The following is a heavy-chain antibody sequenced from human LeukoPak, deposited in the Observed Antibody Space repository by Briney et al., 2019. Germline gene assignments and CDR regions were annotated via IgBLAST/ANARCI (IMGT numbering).Heavy chain of an antibody. Sequence: GASVKVSCKASGYTFTGYYMHWVRQAPGQGLEWMGWINPNSGGTNYAQKFQGRVAMTRDTSISTAYMELSRLRSDDTAVYYCARDEQWLVPGDYWGQGTLVTVSS. V-gene: IGHV1-2*02. CDR1: GYTFTGYY. J-gene: IGHJ4*02. D-gene: IGHD6-19*01. CDR3: ARDEQWLVPGDY. CDR2: INPNSGGT.